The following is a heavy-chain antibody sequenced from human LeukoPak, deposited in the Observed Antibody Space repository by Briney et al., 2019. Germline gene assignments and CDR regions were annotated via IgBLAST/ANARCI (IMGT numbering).Heavy chain of an antibody. D-gene: IGHD6-19*01. J-gene: IGHJ4*02. CDR3: VKGISSGFDY. Sequence: GGSLGLCCSASGCRLGTYPMHWVRQAPGKGLEYVAASCSNGGSTYSADCVEGRFTISRDNSKNTLYLQMSSLRAEDTAVYYCVKGISSGFDYWGQGTLVTVSS. CDR2: SCSNGGST. CDR1: GCRLGTYP. V-gene: IGHV3-64D*06.